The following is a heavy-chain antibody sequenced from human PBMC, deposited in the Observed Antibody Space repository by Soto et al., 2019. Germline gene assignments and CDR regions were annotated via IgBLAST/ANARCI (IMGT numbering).Heavy chain of an antibody. CDR2: ISGSGDST. Sequence: EVQLLESGGGLVQPGGSLRLSCAASGFTSSNYAMSWVRQAPGKGLEWVSTISGSGDSTYYADSVKGRFTISRDKSRNTLCLQMNSVRAEDTAVYYCAKALRYFDWLLRPWNSMDVWGQGTTITVSS. J-gene: IGHJ6*02. V-gene: IGHV3-23*01. CDR3: AKALRYFDWLLRPWNSMDV. D-gene: IGHD3-9*01. CDR1: GFTSSNYA.